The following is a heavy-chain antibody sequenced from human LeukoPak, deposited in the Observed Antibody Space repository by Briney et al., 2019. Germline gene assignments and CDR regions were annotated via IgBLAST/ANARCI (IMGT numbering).Heavy chain of an antibody. J-gene: IGHJ4*02. V-gene: IGHV1-69*04. D-gene: IGHD3-3*01. Sequence: ASVKVSCTASGGTFSSYAISRVRQAPGQGLEWMGRIIPILGIANYAQKFRGRVTITADKSTSTAYMELSSLRSEDTAVYYCATSLITIFGVVTRKYFDYWGQGTLVTVSS. CDR2: IIPILGIA. CDR3: ATSLITIFGVVTRKYFDY. CDR1: GGTFSSYA.